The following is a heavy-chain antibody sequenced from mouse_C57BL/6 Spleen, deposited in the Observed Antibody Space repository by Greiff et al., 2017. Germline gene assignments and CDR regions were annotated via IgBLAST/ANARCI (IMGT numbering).Heavy chain of an antibody. D-gene: IGHD1-1*01. CDR1: GYTFTSYW. CDR2: IHPNSGST. CDR3: AREGMGSFAWFAY. V-gene: IGHV1-64*01. J-gene: IGHJ3*01. Sequence: QVQLQQPGAELVKPGASVKLSCKASGYTFTSYWMHWVKQRPGQGLEWIGMIHPNSGSTNYNEKFKSKATLTVDKSSSTAYMQLSSLTSEDSAVYYCAREGMGSFAWFAYWGQGTLVTVSA.